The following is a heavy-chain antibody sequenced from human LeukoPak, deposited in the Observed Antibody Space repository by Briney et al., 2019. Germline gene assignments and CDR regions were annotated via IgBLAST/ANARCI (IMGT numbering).Heavy chain of an antibody. Sequence: SETLSLTCAVSGGSISSGDYSWSWIRRPRGRGLECIGYIYHSGSTYYNPSLKSRVTISIDRSKNQFSLKLSSVTAADTAVYYCARGGQYYEGFDYWGQGTLVTVSS. J-gene: IGHJ4*02. CDR3: ARGGQYYEGFDY. V-gene: IGHV4-30-2*01. D-gene: IGHD3-22*01. CDR2: IYHSGST. CDR1: GGSISSGDYS.